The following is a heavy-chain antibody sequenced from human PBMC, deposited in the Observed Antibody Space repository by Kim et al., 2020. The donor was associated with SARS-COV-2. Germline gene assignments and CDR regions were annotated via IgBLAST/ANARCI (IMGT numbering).Heavy chain of an antibody. J-gene: IGHJ4*02. CDR2: T. V-gene: IGHV3-72*01. CDR3: TRVSRSSTFFDF. D-gene: IGHD3-10*01. Sequence: TDPAGSLRRRFTVSRDDSKNSLFLQMNNLRTEDTAVYFCTRVSRSSTFFDFWGQGTLVTVSS.